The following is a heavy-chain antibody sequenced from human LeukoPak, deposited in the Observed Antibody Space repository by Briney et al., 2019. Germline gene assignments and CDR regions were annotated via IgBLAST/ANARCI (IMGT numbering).Heavy chain of an antibody. CDR1: GYRFTDDY. Sequence: ASVKVSCKTSGYRFTDDYIHWVRQAPGQGLEWMGWINPDTDFTNYAPKFRGRVIMTRDTSISTACMEVRRLTFDDTAIYYCAPTSEAYTSNWSVWGQGTLVTVSP. V-gene: IGHV1-2*02. CDR3: APTSEAYTSNWSV. D-gene: IGHD3-16*01. J-gene: IGHJ4*02. CDR2: INPDTDFT.